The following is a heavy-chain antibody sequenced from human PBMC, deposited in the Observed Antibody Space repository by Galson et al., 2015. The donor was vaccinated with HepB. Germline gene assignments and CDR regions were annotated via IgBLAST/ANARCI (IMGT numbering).Heavy chain of an antibody. Sequence: LSLTCTVSGGSISSSSYYWGWIRQPPGKGLEWIGSIYYSGSTYYNPSLKSRVTISVDTSKNQFSLKLSSVTAADTAVYYCAGERFDSNYDPPFDYWGQGTLVTVSS. CDR2: IYYSGST. J-gene: IGHJ4*02. CDR3: AGERFDSNYDPPFDY. CDR1: GGSISSSSYY. D-gene: IGHD4-11*01. V-gene: IGHV4-39*01.